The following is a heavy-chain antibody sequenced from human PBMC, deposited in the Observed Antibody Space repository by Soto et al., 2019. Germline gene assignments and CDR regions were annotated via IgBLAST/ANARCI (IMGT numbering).Heavy chain of an antibody. J-gene: IGHJ5*02. CDR3: ARGIMSIAARPRWFDP. Sequence: PSETLSLTCTVSGGSISSGGYYWSWIRQHPGKGLEWIGYIYYSGSTYCNPSLKSRVTISVDTSKNQFSLKLSSVTAADTAVYYCARGIMSIAARPRWFDPWGQGTLVTVSS. V-gene: IGHV4-31*03. CDR1: GGSISSGGYY. D-gene: IGHD6-6*01. CDR2: IYYSGST.